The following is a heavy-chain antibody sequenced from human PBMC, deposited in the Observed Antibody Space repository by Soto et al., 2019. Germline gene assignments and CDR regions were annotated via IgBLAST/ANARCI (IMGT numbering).Heavy chain of an antibody. CDR1: GFSLSSTRMA. CDR2: IYWDDDK. J-gene: IGHJ4*02. Sequence: QITLKESGPPLVKPTQTLTLTCTFSGFSLSSTRMAVGWIRQPPGKALEWLALIYWDDDKRYSPFLKSRLTIPNNTXXNPVVLTMSNMDPVDTARYYCAHIVVAGLGYYFDYWGQGTLVTVSS. CDR3: AHIVVAGLGYYFDY. V-gene: IGHV2-5*02. D-gene: IGHD6-19*01.